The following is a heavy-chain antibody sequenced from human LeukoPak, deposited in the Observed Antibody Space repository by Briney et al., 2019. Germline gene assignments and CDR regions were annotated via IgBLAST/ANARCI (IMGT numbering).Heavy chain of an antibody. Sequence: SETLSLTCAVYGGSFSGYYWSWIRQPPGKGLEWIGYIYYSGSTNYNPSLKSRVTISVDTSKNQFSLKLSSVTAADTAVYYCARQRWFDYWGQGTLVTVSS. D-gene: IGHD5-24*01. CDR3: ARQRWFDY. V-gene: IGHV4-59*08. CDR1: GGSFSGYY. J-gene: IGHJ4*02. CDR2: IYYSGST.